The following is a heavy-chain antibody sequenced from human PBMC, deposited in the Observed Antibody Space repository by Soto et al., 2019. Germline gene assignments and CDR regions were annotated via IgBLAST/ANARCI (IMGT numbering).Heavy chain of an antibody. J-gene: IGHJ4*02. CDR1: GFTFSSYS. CDR3: ARVARGDVVGAVDY. Sequence: GGSLRLSCAASGFTFSSYSMNWVRQAPGKGLEWVSYISSSSTTIYYPDSMKGRFTISRDNAKNSLYLQMNSLSDEDSALYYCARVARGDVVGAVDYWGQGTLVTVSS. V-gene: IGHV3-48*02. D-gene: IGHD1-26*01. CDR2: ISSSSTTI.